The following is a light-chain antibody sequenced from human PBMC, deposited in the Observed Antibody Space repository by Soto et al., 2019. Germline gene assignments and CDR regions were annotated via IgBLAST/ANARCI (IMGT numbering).Light chain of an antibody. CDR2: GNS. CDR1: SSNIGAGYD. J-gene: IGLJ1*01. CDR3: QSYDSSLSGYV. V-gene: IGLV1-40*01. Sequence: QPVLTQPPSVSGAPGQRVTTSCTGSSSNIGAGYDVHWYQQLPGTAPKLLIYGNSNRPSGVPDRFSGSKSGTSASLAITGLQAEDEADYHCQSYDSSLSGYVFGTGTKLTVL.